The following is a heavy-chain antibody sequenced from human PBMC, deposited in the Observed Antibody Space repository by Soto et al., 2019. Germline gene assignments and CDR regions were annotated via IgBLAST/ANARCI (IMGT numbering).Heavy chain of an antibody. CDR1: GASISGYY. V-gene: IGHV4-59*01. J-gene: IGHJ5*02. Sequence: SETLSLTCTVSGASISGYYWTWIRQPPGKGLEWIGYIYSGSTNYNPSLESRATVSIATSKNHFSLNLSSVTAADTAVYYCAGDSRSAEGWLDPCGQGTLVTVSS. CDR3: AGDSRSAEGWLDP. CDR2: IYSGST. D-gene: IGHD1-26*01.